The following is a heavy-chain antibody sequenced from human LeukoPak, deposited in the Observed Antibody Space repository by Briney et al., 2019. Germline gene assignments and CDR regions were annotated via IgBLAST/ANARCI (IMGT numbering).Heavy chain of an antibody. Sequence: GGSLRLSCAASGFDFNIYEMIWVRQAPGKEPEWISYISSSGSLVYYADSVKGRFTVSRDNARKSLFLQMNGLRVEDTAMYYCARDSLHNYGGTGYGYYFDYWGQGTPVTVSS. V-gene: IGHV3-48*03. CDR3: ARDSLHNYGGTGYGYYFDY. CDR1: GFDFNIYE. CDR2: ISSSGSLV. D-gene: IGHD4/OR15-4a*01. J-gene: IGHJ4*02.